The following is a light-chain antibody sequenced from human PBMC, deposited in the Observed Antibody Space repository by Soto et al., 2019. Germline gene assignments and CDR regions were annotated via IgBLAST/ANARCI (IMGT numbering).Light chain of an antibody. Sequence: EIVLTQSPGTLSLSPGERVTLSCRASQSVSSTYLAWYQHKPGQAPRLLIYGAFSRATGIPDRFSGSGSGTDFTLTISRLEPEDFAVYYCHQYGSSPWTFGQGTKLDIK. CDR2: GAF. CDR3: HQYGSSPWT. J-gene: IGKJ1*01. CDR1: QSVSSTY. V-gene: IGKV3-20*01.